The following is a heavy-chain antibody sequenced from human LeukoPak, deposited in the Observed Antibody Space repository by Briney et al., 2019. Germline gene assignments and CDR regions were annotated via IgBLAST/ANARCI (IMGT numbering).Heavy chain of an antibody. V-gene: IGHV1-2*02. Sequence: ASVKVSCKASGYTFTSYGISWVRQAPGQGLEWMGWINPNSGGTNYAQKFQGRVTMTRDTSISTAYMELSRLRSDDTAVYYCASRRAAETDYWGQGTLVTVSS. CDR2: INPNSGGT. D-gene: IGHD6-13*01. CDR3: ASRRAAETDY. J-gene: IGHJ4*02. CDR1: GYTFTSYG.